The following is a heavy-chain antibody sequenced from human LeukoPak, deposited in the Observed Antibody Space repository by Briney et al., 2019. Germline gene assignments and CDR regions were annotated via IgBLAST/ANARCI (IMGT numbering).Heavy chain of an antibody. CDR2: INHSGST. V-gene: IGHV4-34*01. CDR3: ARDGTVVRGDY. CDR1: GGSFSGYY. D-gene: IGHD4-23*01. Sequence: KPSETLSLTCAVYGGSFSGYYWSWIRQPPGKGLEWIGEINHSGSTNYNPSLKSRVTISVDTSKNQFSLKLSSVTAADTAVYYCARDGTVVRGDYWGQGTLVTVSS. J-gene: IGHJ4*02.